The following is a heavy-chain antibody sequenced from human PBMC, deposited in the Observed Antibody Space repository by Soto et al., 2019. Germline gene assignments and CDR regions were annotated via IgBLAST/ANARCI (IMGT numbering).Heavy chain of an antibody. D-gene: IGHD3-3*01. Sequence: QVQLVQSGAVVKKPGSSVTVSCKASGGMFSDYTISWVRQAPGQGLDCMGGIIPIFGGPHYAPKFQGRVTITADKHTSAGKFEMRDRASAEQAVYCCSKKGGGASIDFWRANWCVPWGQGTLVTVSS. CDR1: GGMFSDYT. CDR3: SKKGGGASIDFWRANWCVP. CDR2: IIPIFGGP. V-gene: IGHV1-69*06. J-gene: IGHJ5*02.